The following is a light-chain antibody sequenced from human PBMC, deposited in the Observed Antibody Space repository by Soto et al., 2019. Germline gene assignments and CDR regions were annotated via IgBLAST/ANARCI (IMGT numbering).Light chain of an antibody. CDR2: GAS. CDR1: QSVSSN. J-gene: IGKJ2*01. Sequence: EIVMTQSPATLSVSQGERATLSCRASQSVSSNLAWYQQKPGQGPRLLIYGASTRATGIPARFSGSGSGTEFTLTISSLQSEDFAVYYCQQYNNWPRTFGQGTKLEIK. V-gene: IGKV3D-15*01. CDR3: QQYNNWPRT.